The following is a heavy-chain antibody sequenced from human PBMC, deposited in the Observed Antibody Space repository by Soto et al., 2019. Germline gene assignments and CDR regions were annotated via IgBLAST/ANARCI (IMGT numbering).Heavy chain of an antibody. CDR3: ARAPENFDY. CDR2: ISAYNGNT. V-gene: IGHV1-18*01. J-gene: IGHJ4*02. CDR1: GYTFTSYG. Sequence: QVQLVQSGAEVKKPGASVKVSCKASGYTFTSYGISWVRQAPGQGLEWMGWISAYNGNTNYAQKLQGRVTTTTDTATSTAYMELRSVRADDTAVYYSARAPENFDYGGQGSLVTDSS.